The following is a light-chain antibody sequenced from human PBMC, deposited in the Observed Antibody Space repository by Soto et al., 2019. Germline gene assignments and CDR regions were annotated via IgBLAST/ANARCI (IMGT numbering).Light chain of an antibody. V-gene: IGKV3-11*01. CDR3: QQRTYSIT. CDR2: DAS. CDR1: QSLSHY. J-gene: IGKJ5*01. Sequence: EIVLTQSQATLSLSPGESATLSCRASQSLSHYLAWYQQKPGQPPRLLIYDASHRATGIPVRFSGSGSGTDFTLTISSLEPEDFAVYYCQQRTYSITFGQGTRLEIK.